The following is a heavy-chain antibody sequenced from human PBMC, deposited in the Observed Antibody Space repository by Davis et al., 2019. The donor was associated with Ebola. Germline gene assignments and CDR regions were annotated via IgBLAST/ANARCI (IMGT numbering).Heavy chain of an antibody. Sequence: GGSLRLSCAASGFTFSSYWMNWVRQAPGKGLEWVSTISGGGVTADYTDSVRGRFTISRDNSKKTLFLQMNSLRAEDKAVYYRAKEKVSGSSYYIDSWGQGTLVTVSS. CDR2: ISGGGVTA. V-gene: IGHV3-23*01. CDR3: AKEKVSGSSYYIDS. J-gene: IGHJ4*02. D-gene: IGHD3-10*01. CDR1: GFTFSSYW.